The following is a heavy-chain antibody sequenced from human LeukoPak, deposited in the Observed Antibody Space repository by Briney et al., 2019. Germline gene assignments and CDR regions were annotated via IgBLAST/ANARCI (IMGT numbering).Heavy chain of an antibody. V-gene: IGHV1-69*13. CDR3: ARSTYYYGSGRSGNDDY. J-gene: IGHJ4*02. Sequence: ASVKVSCKPSGGTVSRYAISWVQPAAGQGLAWMGGIIHIFGTENYAQKFQGRVPLTADDSTGTAYMELSCLRSEDTAVYYCARSTYYYGSGRSGNDDYWGQGTLVTVSS. CDR1: GGTVSRYA. D-gene: IGHD3-10*01. CDR2: IIHIFGTE.